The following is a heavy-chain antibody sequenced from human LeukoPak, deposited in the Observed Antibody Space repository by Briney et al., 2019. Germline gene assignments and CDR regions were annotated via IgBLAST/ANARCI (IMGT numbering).Heavy chain of an antibody. CDR1: GFTFGSYA. V-gene: IGHV3-23*01. J-gene: IGHJ4*02. CDR2: ISGSGGST. CDR3: ANAEGAQVPAARFDY. D-gene: IGHD2-2*01. Sequence: GGSLRLSCAASGFTFGSYAMSWVRQAPGKGLEWVSAISGSGGSTYYADSVKGRFTISRDNSKNTLYLQTNSLRAEDTAVYYCANAEGAQVPAARFDYWGQGTLVTVSS.